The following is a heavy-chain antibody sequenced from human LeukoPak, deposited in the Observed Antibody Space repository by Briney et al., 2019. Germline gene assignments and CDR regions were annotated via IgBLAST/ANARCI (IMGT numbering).Heavy chain of an antibody. CDR2: INPNSGGT. D-gene: IGHD3-9*01. V-gene: IGHV1-2*02. Sequence: ASVKVSCKASRYTFTGYYMHWVRQAPGQGLEWMGWINPNSGGTNYAQKFQGRVTITRDTSISTAYMELSRLRSDDTAVYYCARDLHYDILTGYYIGYYFDYWGQGTLVTVSS. J-gene: IGHJ4*02. CDR3: ARDLHYDILTGYYIGYYFDY. CDR1: RYTFTGYY.